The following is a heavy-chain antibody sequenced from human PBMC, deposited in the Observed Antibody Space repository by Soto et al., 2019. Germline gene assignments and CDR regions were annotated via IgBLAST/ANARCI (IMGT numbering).Heavy chain of an antibody. V-gene: IGHV4-30-4*08. Sequence: PSETLPVTCPVSGGTISSDSYYWGWIRQPPGKRLEWIGYIYYSGTTYYNPSLKSRVTISVDTSKNQFSLKLSSVTAADTAVYYCARHWNYVAYWGQGTLVTVSS. CDR3: ARHWNYVAY. CDR1: GGTISSDSYY. CDR2: IYYSGTT. J-gene: IGHJ4*02. D-gene: IGHD1-1*01.